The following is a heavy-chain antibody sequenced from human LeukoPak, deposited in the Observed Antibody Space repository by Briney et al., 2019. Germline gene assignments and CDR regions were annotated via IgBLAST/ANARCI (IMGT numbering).Heavy chain of an antibody. CDR3: ARDSHSSSWYSEFDY. V-gene: IGHV3-21*01. D-gene: IGHD6-13*01. J-gene: IGHJ4*02. CDR1: GFTFSSYS. Sequence: GGSLRLSCAASGFTFSSYSMNWVRQAPGKGLEWVSSINILSNYVYYADSVKGRFILSRNNAKNSLYLQMNSLRAEDTAVYYCARDSHSSSWYSEFDYWGQGTLVTVSS. CDR2: INILSNYV.